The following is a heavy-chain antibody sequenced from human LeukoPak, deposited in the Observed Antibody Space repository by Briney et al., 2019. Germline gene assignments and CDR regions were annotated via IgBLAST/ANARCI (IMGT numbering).Heavy chain of an antibody. CDR3: ARAIRYFDWLTLGY. J-gene: IGHJ4*02. CDR1: GFTFSGYS. Sequence: GGSLRLSCAASGFTFSGYSMNWVRQAPGKGLEWVSSISSNSRYIYYADSVKGRFTVSRDNAKNTLYLQMNSLRAEDTAVHYCARAIRYFDWLTLGYWGQGTLVTVSS. CDR2: ISSNSRYI. D-gene: IGHD3-9*01. V-gene: IGHV3-21*01.